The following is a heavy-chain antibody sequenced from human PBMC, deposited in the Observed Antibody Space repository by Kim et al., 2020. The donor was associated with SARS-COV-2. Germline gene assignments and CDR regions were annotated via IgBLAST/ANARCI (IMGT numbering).Heavy chain of an antibody. J-gene: IGHJ6*02. CDR3: ARDRDGYSYGSSGMDV. D-gene: IGHD5-18*01. Sequence: SVQGRFTLSRGNSTSTVYLQMKSLRAEDTAVYYCARDRDGYSYGSSGMDVWGQGTTVTVSS. V-gene: IGHV3-30*07.